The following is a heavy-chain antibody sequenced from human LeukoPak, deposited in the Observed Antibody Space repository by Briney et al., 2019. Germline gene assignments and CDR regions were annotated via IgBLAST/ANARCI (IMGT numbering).Heavy chain of an antibody. D-gene: IGHD1-26*01. CDR3: ARRAGATGAFDI. CDR1: GGSFSGYY. J-gene: IGHJ3*02. V-gene: IGHV4-59*08. Sequence: SETLSLTCAVYGGSFSGYYWSWIRQPPGKGLEWIGYIYYSGSTNYNPSLKSRVTISVDTSKNQFSLKLSSVTAADTAVYYCARRAGATGAFDIWGQGTMVTVSS. CDR2: IYYSGST.